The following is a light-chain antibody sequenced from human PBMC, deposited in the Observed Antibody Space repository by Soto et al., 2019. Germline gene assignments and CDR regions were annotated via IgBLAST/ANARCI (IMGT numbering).Light chain of an antibody. CDR1: SSDVGNYNL. Sequence: QSALTQPASVSGSPGQSITISCTGTSSDVGNYNLVSWYQHHPGTAPKLMIYEVSKRPSGVSNRFSGSKSGNTASLTISGLLAEDEADYYCCSAGNIPSAVVFGGGTKLTVL. V-gene: IGLV2-23*02. J-gene: IGLJ2*01. CDR2: EVS. CDR3: CSAGNIPSAVV.